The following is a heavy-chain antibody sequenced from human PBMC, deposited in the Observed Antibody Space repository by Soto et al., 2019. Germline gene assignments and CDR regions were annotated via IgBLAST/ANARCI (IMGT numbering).Heavy chain of an antibody. V-gene: IGHV3-30-3*01. D-gene: IGHD4-17*01. Sequence: QVQLVESGGGVVQPGRSLRLSCAASGFTFINYAMHWVRQAPGKGLEWVAVISYDGSNKYYADSVKGRFTISRDNSKNMMYLQMNSLSAEDTAVYHCARDQVKGTMTILWGQGTLVTVSS. CDR3: ARDQVKGTMTIL. CDR2: ISYDGSNK. J-gene: IGHJ4*02. CDR1: GFTFINYA.